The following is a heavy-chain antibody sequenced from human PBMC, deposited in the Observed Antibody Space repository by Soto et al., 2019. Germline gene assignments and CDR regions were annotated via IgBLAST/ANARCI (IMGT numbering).Heavy chain of an antibody. CDR1: GYTFTGYY. D-gene: IGHD3-10*01. CDR3: ARAPYYYGVGKDY. V-gene: IGHV1-2*02. J-gene: IGHJ4*02. CDR2: INPNSGGT. Sequence: WASVKVSCKASGYTFTGYYMHWVRQAPGQGLEWMGWINPNSGGTNYAQKFQGRVTMTRDTSISTAYMELSRLRSDDTAVYYCARAPYYYGVGKDYWGQGTMVTVYS.